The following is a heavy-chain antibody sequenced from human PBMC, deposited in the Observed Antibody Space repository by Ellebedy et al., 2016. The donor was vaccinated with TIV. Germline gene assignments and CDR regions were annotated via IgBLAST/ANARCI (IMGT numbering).Heavy chain of an antibody. V-gene: IGHV6-1*01. CDR3: ARKKLNAFDI. CDR2: TYYRSKWYS. J-gene: IGHJ3*02. Sequence: LRLXCAISGDSVSSNSAAWTWIRQSPSRGLEWLGGTYYRSKWYSDYALSVKSRIAINPDTSKGQFSLQLNSVTPEDTALYYCARKKLNAFDIWGQGTMVTVSS. CDR1: GDSVSSNSAA.